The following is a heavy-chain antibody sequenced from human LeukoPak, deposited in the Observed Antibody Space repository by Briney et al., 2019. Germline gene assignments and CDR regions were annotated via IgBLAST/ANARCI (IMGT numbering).Heavy chain of an antibody. V-gene: IGHV3-7*03. CDR2: IKQDGSEK. CDR1: GFTFSSYG. Sequence: GGSLRLSCAASGFTFSSYGMHWVRQAPGKGLECVGNIKQDGSEKYFVDSVKARFTISRDNGKNSLYLQMNSLRAEDTAVYYCARSYGSGKSVGAFDIWGQGTMVAVSS. J-gene: IGHJ3*02. D-gene: IGHD3-10*01. CDR3: ARSYGSGKSVGAFDI.